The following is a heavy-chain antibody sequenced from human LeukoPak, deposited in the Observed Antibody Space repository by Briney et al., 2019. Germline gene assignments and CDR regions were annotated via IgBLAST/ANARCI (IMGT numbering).Heavy chain of an antibody. D-gene: IGHD3-9*01. CDR3: ARRNSLRYFD. CDR1: GGSFSGYY. V-gene: IGHV4-34*01. J-gene: IGHJ4*02. CDR2: INHSGST. Sequence: SETLSLTCAVYGGSFSGYYWSWIRQPPGKGLEWIGEINHSGSTNYNPSLKSRVTISVDTSKNQFSLKLSSVTAADTAVYYCARRNSLRYFDWSQGTLVTVSS.